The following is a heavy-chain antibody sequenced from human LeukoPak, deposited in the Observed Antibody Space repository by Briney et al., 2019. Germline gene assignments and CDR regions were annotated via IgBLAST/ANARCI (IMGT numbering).Heavy chain of an antibody. Sequence: GGSLRLSCAASGFTFSSYDMHWVRQATGKGLEWVSAIGTAGDTYYPGSVKGRFTISRENAKNSLYLQMNSLRAGDTGVYYCARGSGSPLGVAFDIWGQGTMVTVSS. CDR3: ARGSGSPLGVAFDI. CDR2: IGTAGDT. V-gene: IGHV3-13*04. J-gene: IGHJ3*02. D-gene: IGHD1-26*01. CDR1: GFTFSSYD.